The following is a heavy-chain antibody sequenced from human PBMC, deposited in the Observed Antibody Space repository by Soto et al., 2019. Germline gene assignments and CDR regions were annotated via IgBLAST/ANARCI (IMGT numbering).Heavy chain of an antibody. V-gene: IGHV4-34*01. Sequence: PSETLSLTCAVYGGSFSGYYWSWIRQPPGKRLEWIGEINHSGSTNYNPSLKSRVTISVDTSKNQFSLKLSSVTAADTAVYYCARGWYGGDSTVANWFDPWGQGTLVTVSS. D-gene: IGHD4-17*01. CDR1: GGSFSGYY. CDR3: ARGWYGGDSTVANWFDP. J-gene: IGHJ5*02. CDR2: INHSGST.